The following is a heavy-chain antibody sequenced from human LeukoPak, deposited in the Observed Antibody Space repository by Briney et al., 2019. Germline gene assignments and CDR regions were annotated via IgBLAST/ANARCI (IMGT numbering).Heavy chain of an antibody. CDR1: GFTFNDYG. CDR2: INWNGGST. Sequence: RPGGSLRLSCAASGFTFNDYGMSWVRQAPRKGLEWVSGINWNGGSTGYADSVEGRSTISRDNAKNSLYLQMNSLRAEDTALYYCARNFGGGDSSGPYSWGQGTQVTVSS. CDR3: ARNFGGGDSSGPYS. D-gene: IGHD3-22*01. J-gene: IGHJ4*02. V-gene: IGHV3-20*04.